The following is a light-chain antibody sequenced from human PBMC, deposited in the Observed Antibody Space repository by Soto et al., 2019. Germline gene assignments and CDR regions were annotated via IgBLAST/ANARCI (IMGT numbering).Light chain of an antibody. V-gene: IGLV1-40*01. CDR2: DNN. Sequence: QPVLTQPPSVSGAPGQRVTMYCTGRSSNIGAGYDVHWYQQLPGTAPKLLIYDNNNRPSGVPDRFSGSKSGTSASLAITGLQAEDEADYYCQSYDSSLSVVVLGGGTKVTVL. CDR1: SSNIGAGYD. J-gene: IGLJ2*01. CDR3: QSYDSSLSVVV.